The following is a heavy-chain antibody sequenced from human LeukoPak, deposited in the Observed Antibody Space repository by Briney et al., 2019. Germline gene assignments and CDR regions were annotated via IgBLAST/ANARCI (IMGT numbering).Heavy chain of an antibody. CDR2: LGTGGDT. CDR1: GSTFSTYD. Sequence: GGSLRLSCAASGSTFSTYDMHCVRRATGKVLEWLSALGTGGDTYYADSGKGRFTISRENAKNSLYLQMNSLRDGDTAVYYCAREGRGGLGADDWYFDLWGRGTLVTVSS. D-gene: IGHD3-10*01. CDR3: AREGRGGLGADDWYFDL. J-gene: IGHJ2*01. V-gene: IGHV3-13*04.